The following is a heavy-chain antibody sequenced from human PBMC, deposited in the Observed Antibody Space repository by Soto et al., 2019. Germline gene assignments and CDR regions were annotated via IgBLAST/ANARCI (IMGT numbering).Heavy chain of an antibody. J-gene: IGHJ6*02. V-gene: IGHV4-39*01. CDR3: ARHRDYSSSWYGYYCGMDV. CDR1: GGSISSSSYY. CDR2: IYYSGST. D-gene: IGHD6-13*01. Sequence: PSETLSSTCPVSGGSISSSSYYWGWIRQPAVRGLEWIGSIYYSGSTYYNPSLKSRVTISVGTSKNQFSLKLSSVTAADTAVYYCARHRDYSSSWYGYYCGMDVWGQGSRVTVSS.